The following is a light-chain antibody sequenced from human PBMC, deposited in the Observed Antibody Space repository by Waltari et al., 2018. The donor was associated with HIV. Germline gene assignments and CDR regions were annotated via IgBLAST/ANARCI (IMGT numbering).Light chain of an antibody. CDR3: QQYSSYSWT. V-gene: IGKV1-5*03. CDR1: LSISSW. J-gene: IGKJ1*01. CDR2: KAS. Sequence: DIQMTQSPSTLSASVGDRDTITCRATLSISSWLAWYQRKPGKAPKLLTYKASSLESGVPSRFSGIGSGTEFTLTISSLQPDDFATYYCQQYSSYSWTFGRGTKVEFK.